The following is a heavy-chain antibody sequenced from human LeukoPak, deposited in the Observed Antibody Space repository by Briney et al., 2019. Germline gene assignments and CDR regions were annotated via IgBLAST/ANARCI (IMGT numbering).Heavy chain of an antibody. CDR3: TRDGGSFCDFDY. CDR1: GFSFRNYA. CDR2: INTDGRIT. V-gene: IGHV3-64*02. Sequence: GGSLGLSCVASGFSFRNYAIHWVRQAPGKELEDVSVINTDGRITYYADSEKGSFTISRDNSKNTVYLQMGSLRGEDMAVYYCTRDGGSFCDFDYWGQGALVTVSS. D-gene: IGHD1-26*01. J-gene: IGHJ4*02.